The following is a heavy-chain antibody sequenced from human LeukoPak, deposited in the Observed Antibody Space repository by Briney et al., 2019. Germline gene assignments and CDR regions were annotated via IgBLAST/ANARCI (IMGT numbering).Heavy chain of an antibody. V-gene: IGHV1-18*01. D-gene: IGHD6-19*01. J-gene: IGHJ4*02. CDR1: GYIFTSYG. CDR3: AKGLVVTRGWSPKTELAY. Sequence: ASVKVSCKASGYIFTSYGIIWVRQAPGQGLEWMGWTSAYNNNTNHAQRFQGRLTMTTDTSTSTAYMELRSLRSHDTAGYYRAKGLVVTRGWSPKTELAYWGQGTLVTVPS. CDR2: TSAYNNNT.